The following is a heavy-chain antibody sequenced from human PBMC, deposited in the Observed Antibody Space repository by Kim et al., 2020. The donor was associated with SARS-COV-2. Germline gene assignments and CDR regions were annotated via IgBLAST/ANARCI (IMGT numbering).Heavy chain of an antibody. CDR2: IIPIFGTA. CDR1: GGTFSSYA. V-gene: IGHV1-69*13. Sequence: SVKVSCKASGGTFSSYAISWVRQAPGQGLEWMGGIIPIFGTANYAQKFQGRVTITADESTSTAYMELSSLRSEDTAVYYCARLIGAHDAFDIWGQGTMVVVSS. CDR3: ARLIGAHDAFDI. J-gene: IGHJ3*02.